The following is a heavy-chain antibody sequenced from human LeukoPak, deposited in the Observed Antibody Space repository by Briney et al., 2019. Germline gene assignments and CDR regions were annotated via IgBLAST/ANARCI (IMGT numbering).Heavy chain of an antibody. D-gene: IGHD2-15*01. CDR2: IYYSGST. V-gene: IGHV4-39*01. CDR3: ARQVVAAATTFDY. J-gene: IGHJ4*02. CDR1: GGSITSNSYY. Sequence: PSETLSLTCTVSGGSITSNSYYWGWIRRPPGNGLEWIGSIYYSGSTYYNPSLKSRVTISVDTSKNQFSLKLSSVTAADTAVYYCARQVVAAATTFDYWGQGTLVTVSS.